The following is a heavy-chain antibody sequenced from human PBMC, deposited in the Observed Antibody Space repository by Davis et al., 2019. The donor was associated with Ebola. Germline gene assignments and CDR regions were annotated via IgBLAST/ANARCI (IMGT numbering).Heavy chain of an antibody. J-gene: IGHJ4*02. CDR3: TLNAQLVRGEDY. CDR2: IGSKANSYAT. CDR1: GFTFSGSA. V-gene: IGHV3-73*01. Sequence: GGSLRLSCAASGFTFSGSAMHWVRQASGKGLEWVGRIGSKANSYATAYAASVKGRFTISRDDSKNTAYLQMNSLKTEDTAVYYCTLNAQLVRGEDYWGQGTLVTVSS. D-gene: IGHD6-6*01.